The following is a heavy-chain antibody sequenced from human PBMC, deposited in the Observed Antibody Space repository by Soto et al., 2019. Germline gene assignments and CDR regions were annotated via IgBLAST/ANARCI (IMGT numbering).Heavy chain of an antibody. D-gene: IGHD2-15*01. CDR1: GYTFTIYA. Sequence: ASVKVSWKASGYTFTIYAMHWVRQAPGQRLEWMGWINAGNGNTKYSQKFQGRVTITRDTSASTAYMELSSLRSEDTAVYYCARGYCSGGSCYSYYYMDVWGKGTTVTVSS. V-gene: IGHV1-3*01. CDR3: ARGYCSGGSCYSYYYMDV. CDR2: INAGNGNT. J-gene: IGHJ6*03.